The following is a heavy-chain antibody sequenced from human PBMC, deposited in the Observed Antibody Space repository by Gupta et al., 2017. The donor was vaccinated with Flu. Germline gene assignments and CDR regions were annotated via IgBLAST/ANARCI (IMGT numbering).Heavy chain of an antibody. Sequence: EVQLLESGGGVVRPGGSLRLSCAASGFNFKDYAIHWVRLAPGRGLEWGSGISGDGLGTSYAEAVRGRFTISRDNSNNTVSLQMNYLSDEDTALYYCAKERAASSSWYIYYYYGMDVWGQGTTVTVS. CDR3: AKERAASSSWYIYYYYGMDV. CDR2: ISGDGLGT. CDR1: GFNFKDYA. V-gene: IGHV3-23*01. D-gene: IGHD6-13*01. J-gene: IGHJ6*02.